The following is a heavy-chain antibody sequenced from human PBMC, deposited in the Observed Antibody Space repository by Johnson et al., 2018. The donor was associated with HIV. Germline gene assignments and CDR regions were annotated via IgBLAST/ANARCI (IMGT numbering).Heavy chain of an antibody. J-gene: IGHJ3*02. D-gene: IGHD3-10*01. CDR3: AMERMVGLDI. CDR1: GFTFSNYA. V-gene: IGHV3-30*02. Sequence: QVQLVESGGGVVQPGGSLRLSCAASGFTFSNYAIHWVRQAPGKGLEWVAFIRYDGTNNYYADSVRCRFTISGDNSKNTLYVQMHSLRDEDTAVYYCAMERMVGLDIWGQGTMVIVSS. CDR2: IRYDGTNN.